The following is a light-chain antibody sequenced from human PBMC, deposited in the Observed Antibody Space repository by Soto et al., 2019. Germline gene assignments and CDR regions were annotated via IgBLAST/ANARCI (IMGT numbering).Light chain of an antibody. CDR1: GSSIGTNT. CDR2: GNN. CDR3: AAWDGSLNNVL. J-gene: IGLJ2*01. V-gene: IGLV1-44*01. Sequence: QSVLTQPPSASGTPGQRVTISCSGSGSSIGTNTVNWYRQLPGTAPKLLIYGNNQRPSGVPDRFSGSKSGTSASLAISGLQSEDEAEYYCAAWDGSLNNVLFGGGTKVPVL.